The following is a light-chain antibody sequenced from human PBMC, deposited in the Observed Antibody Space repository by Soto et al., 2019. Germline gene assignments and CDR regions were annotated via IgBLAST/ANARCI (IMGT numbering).Light chain of an antibody. Sequence: QSVLTQPPSVSGAPGQRVTISCTGSSSNIGAGYDVHWYQQLPGTAPKLLIYGNSNRPSGVPDRFSGSKSGTSASLAITGLQAEDDDDYYCQSYDSSLSGYVFGTGTRSPS. CDR3: QSYDSSLSGYV. CDR2: GNS. V-gene: IGLV1-40*01. J-gene: IGLJ1*01. CDR1: SSNIGAGYD.